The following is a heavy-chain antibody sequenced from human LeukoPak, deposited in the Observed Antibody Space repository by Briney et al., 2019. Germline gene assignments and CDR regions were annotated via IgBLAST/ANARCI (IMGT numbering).Heavy chain of an antibody. CDR3: ARGRRCDRGSGGY. V-gene: IGHV4-61*02. Sequence: PSETLSLTCTVSGGPISSGSYYWSWIRQPAGKGLEWIGRIYTSGSTDYNPSLQSRVTISVDTSKNQLSLKLSSVTAADAAVYYCARGRRCDRGSGGYSGQGTLVTVSS. D-gene: IGHD3-10*01. J-gene: IGHJ4*01. CDR2: IYTSGST. CDR1: GGPISSGSYY.